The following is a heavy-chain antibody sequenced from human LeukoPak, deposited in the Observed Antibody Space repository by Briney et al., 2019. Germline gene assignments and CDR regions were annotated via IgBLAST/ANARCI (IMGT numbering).Heavy chain of an antibody. CDR3: TTDAGYTSRWYNY. V-gene: IGHV3-15*01. Sequence: GGSLRLSCAASGLSFNNAYMCWVRQAPGKGLEWVGRIKGKVDGGTTDYGAPVKGRFTISRDDSRNTLYLQMNSLKTEDTAVYYCTTDAGYTSRWYNYWGQGTLVTVSS. D-gene: IGHD6-13*01. CDR1: GLSFNNAY. J-gene: IGHJ4*02. CDR2: IKGKVDGGTT.